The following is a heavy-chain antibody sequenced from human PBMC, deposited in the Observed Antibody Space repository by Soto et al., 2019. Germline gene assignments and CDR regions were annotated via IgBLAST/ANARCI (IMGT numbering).Heavy chain of an antibody. CDR1: GYTFTGYY. D-gene: IGHD3-22*01. Sequence: ASVKVSCKASGYTFTGYYMHWVRQAPGQGLEWMGWINPNSGGTNYAQKFQGRVTMTRDTSISTAYMELSRLRSDDTAVYYCARDLYYYDSSGPRPPFGYWGQGTLVTVSS. CDR2: INPNSGGT. CDR3: ARDLYYYDSSGPRPPFGY. J-gene: IGHJ4*02. V-gene: IGHV1-2*02.